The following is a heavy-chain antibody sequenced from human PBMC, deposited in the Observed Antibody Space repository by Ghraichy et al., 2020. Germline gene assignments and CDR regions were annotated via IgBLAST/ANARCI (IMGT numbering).Heavy chain of an antibody. Sequence: GESLNISCAASGFTFSSYAMSWVRQAPGKGLEWVSAISGSGGSTYYADSVKGLFTISRDNSKNTLYLQMNSLRAEDTAVYYCAKLGRSYVRDYWGQGTLVTVSS. CDR2: ISGSGGST. J-gene: IGHJ4*02. CDR3: AKLGRSYVRDY. D-gene: IGHD1-26*01. V-gene: IGHV3-23*01. CDR1: GFTFSSYA.